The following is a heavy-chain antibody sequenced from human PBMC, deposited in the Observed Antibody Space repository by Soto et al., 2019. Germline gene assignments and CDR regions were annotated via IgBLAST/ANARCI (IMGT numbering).Heavy chain of an antibody. CDR2: IDWDDDK. Sequence: SGPTLVNPTQTLTLTCTFSGFSLSTSGMCVSWIRQPPGKALEWLARIDWDDDKYYSTSLKTRLTISKDTSKNQVVLTMTNMDPVDTATYYCARITSGSYLQYYFDYWGQGTLVTVSS. CDR1: GFSLSTSGMC. J-gene: IGHJ4*02. V-gene: IGHV2-70*11. CDR3: ARITSGSYLQYYFDY. D-gene: IGHD1-26*01.